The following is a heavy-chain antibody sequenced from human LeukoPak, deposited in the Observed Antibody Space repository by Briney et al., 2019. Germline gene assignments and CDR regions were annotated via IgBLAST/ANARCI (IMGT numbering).Heavy chain of an antibody. J-gene: IGHJ4*02. CDR3: ARDLPPSWSYYSDY. V-gene: IGHV1-2*02. CDR1: GYTFTGYY. D-gene: IGHD1-26*01. Sequence: ASVKVSCMASGYTFTGYYMHWVRQAPGQGLEWMGWINPNSGGTNYAQKFQGRVTMTRDTSISTAYMELSRLRSDDTAVYYCARDLPPSWSYYSDYWGQGTLVTVSS. CDR2: INPNSGGT.